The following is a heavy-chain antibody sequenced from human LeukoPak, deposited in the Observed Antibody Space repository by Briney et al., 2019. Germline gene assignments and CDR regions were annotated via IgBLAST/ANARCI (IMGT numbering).Heavy chain of an antibody. CDR2: IIPILTTP. D-gene: IGHD2-21*01. CDR1: GGTFSSYA. J-gene: IGHJ6*02. V-gene: IGHV1-69*13. CDR3: ARGAGFKSGRTIHFFGMDV. Sequence: SVKVSCKASGGTFSSYAISWVRQAPGQGLEWMGGIIPILTTPKYAQRFQGKVTISADESTSTAYMELSSLRADDTALYYCARGAGFKSGRTIHFFGMDVWGQGTTVTVSS.